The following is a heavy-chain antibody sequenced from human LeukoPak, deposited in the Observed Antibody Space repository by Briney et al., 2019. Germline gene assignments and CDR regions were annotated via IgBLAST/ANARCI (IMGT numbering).Heavy chain of an antibody. J-gene: IGHJ4*02. CDR2: ISWNSGSI. D-gene: IGHD3-10*01. CDR1: GFTFDDYA. CDR3: ARLSMVRGAIHFDY. V-gene: IGHV3-9*01. Sequence: GRSLRLSCAASGFTFDDYAMHWVRQAPGKGLEWVSGISWNSGSIGYADSVKGRFTISRDNAKNSLYLQMNSLRAEDTAVYYCARLSMVRGAIHFDYWGQGTLVTVSS.